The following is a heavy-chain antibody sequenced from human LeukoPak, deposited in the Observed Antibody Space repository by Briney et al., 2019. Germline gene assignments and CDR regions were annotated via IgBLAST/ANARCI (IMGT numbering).Heavy chain of an antibody. CDR1: GFTFSSYA. J-gene: IGHJ3*02. CDR2: ISYDGSNK. CDR3: ARISGGGTNAFDI. D-gene: IGHD7-27*01. V-gene: IGHV3-30*04. Sequence: GGSLRLSCAASGFTFSSYAMHWVCQAPGKGLEWVAVISYDGSNKYYADSVKGRFTISRDNSKNTLYLQMNSLRAEDTAVYYCARISGGGTNAFDIWGQGTMVTVSS.